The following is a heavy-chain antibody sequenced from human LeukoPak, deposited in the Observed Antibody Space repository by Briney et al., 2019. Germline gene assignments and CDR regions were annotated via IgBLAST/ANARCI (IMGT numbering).Heavy chain of an antibody. D-gene: IGHD1-14*01. Sequence: PSETLSLTCTVSGGSVRSADFYWSWIRQPPGKGLEWIGYIYYSGSTYYNPSLKSRLTISIDTFKNQFSLKLTSVTAADTAVYYCVRDQPSGLYASDIWGQGTKVTVSS. CDR2: IYYSGST. CDR1: GGSVRSADFY. J-gene: IGHJ3*02. V-gene: IGHV4-30-4*01. CDR3: VRDQPSGLYASDI.